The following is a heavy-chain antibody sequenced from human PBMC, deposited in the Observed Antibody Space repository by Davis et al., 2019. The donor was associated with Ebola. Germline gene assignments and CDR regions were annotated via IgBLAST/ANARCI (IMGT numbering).Heavy chain of an antibody. CDR1: GASMTSGGYY. CDR3: AISNLWEVDD. V-gene: IGHV4-31*03. D-gene: IGHD1-26*01. Sequence: MPSETLSLTCTVSGASMTSGGYYWTWIRQHPGRGLEWIGYISYGGRTSYNPSLKSRIIISEDTAKNQFSLKLSSVTAADTAVYYCAISNLWEVDDWGQGTLVTVSS. J-gene: IGHJ4*02. CDR2: ISYGGRT.